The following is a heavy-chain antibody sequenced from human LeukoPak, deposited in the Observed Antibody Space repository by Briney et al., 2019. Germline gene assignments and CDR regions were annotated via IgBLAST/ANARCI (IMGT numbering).Heavy chain of an antibody. CDR2: INRDGTSI. D-gene: IGHD6-19*01. J-gene: IGHJ5*02. Sequence: GGSLRLSRAASRFTFSTYLMHWVRPAPAKGLVWVSRINRDGTSITYAHSVKGRLTISRDNAKNTLYLQMNSLRAEDTAAYYCAREIAVAGSFFRPWGQGTLVTVSS. V-gene: IGHV3-74*01. CDR1: RFTFSTYL. CDR3: AREIAVAGSFFRP.